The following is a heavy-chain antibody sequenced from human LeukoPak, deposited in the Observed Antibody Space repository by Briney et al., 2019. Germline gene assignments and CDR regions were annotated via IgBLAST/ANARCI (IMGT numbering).Heavy chain of an antibody. CDR2: INSDGSST. V-gene: IGHV3-74*01. CDR3: ARDEYSSSQYFDY. D-gene: IGHD6-6*01. J-gene: IGHJ4*02. Sequence: GGSPRLSCAASGFTFSSYWIHWVRQAPGKGLVWVSRINSDGSSTSYADSVKGRFTISRDNAKNTLYLQMNSLRAEDTAVYYCARDEYSSSQYFDYWGQGTLVTVSS. CDR1: GFTFSSYW.